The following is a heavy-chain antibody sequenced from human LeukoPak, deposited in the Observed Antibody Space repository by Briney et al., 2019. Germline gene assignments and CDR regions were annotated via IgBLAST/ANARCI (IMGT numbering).Heavy chain of an antibody. Sequence: ASVKVSCTASGYIFTGYYIHWLRQAPGQGLEYLGWINPNGGATKYTQKFQGRVTMTRDTSINTAYMELSNLRSDDTAVYYCARDQGDTMTLDIWGQGTMVTVSS. J-gene: IGHJ3*02. CDR3: ARDQGDTMTLDI. V-gene: IGHV1-2*02. D-gene: IGHD3-22*01. CDR1: GYIFTGYY. CDR2: INPNGGAT.